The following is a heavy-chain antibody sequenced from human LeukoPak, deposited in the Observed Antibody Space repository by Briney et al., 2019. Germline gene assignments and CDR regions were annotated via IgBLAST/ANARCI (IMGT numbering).Heavy chain of an antibody. CDR3: AKDPRSSGPSGIDY. D-gene: IGHD6-19*01. V-gene: IGHV3-53*01. CDR1: GFTVSSNY. CDR2: IYSGGST. J-gene: IGHJ4*02. Sequence: SGGSLRLSCAASGFTVSSNYMSWVRQAPGKGLEWVSVIYSGGSTYYADSVKGRFTISRDNSKNTLYLQMNSLRAEDTAVYYCAKDPRSSGPSGIDYWGQGTLVTVSS.